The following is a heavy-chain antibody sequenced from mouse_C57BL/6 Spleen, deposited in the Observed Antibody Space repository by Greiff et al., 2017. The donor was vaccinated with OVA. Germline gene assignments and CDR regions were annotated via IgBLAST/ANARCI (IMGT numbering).Heavy chain of an antibody. J-gene: IGHJ3*01. CDR3: ARPDSSGYVRFAY. D-gene: IGHD3-2*02. CDR2: ISSGSSTI. V-gene: IGHV5-17*01. Sequence: EVQRVESGGGLVKPGGSLKLSCAASGFTFSDYGMHWVRQAPEKGLEWVAYISSGSSTIYYADTVKGRFTISRDNAKNTLFLQMTSLRSEDTARYYCARPDSSGYVRFAYWGQGTLVTVSA. CDR1: GFTFSDYG.